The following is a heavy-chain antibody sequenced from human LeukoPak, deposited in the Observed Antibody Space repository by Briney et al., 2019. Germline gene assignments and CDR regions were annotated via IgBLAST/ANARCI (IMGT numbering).Heavy chain of an antibody. D-gene: IGHD6-19*01. CDR1: GFTFSSYG. Sequence: PGRSLRLSCAASGFTFSSYGMHWVRRAPGKGLEWVAVISYDGSNKYYADSVKGRFTISRDNSKNTLYLQMNSLRAEDTAVYYCAKEPVAGTDYWGQGTLVTVSS. J-gene: IGHJ4*02. CDR3: AKEPVAGTDY. V-gene: IGHV3-30*18. CDR2: ISYDGSNK.